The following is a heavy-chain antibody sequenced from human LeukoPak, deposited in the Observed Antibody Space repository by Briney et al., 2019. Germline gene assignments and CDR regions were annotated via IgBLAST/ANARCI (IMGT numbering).Heavy chain of an antibody. Sequence: ASVKVSCKASGYTFTSYYMNWVRQAPGQGLGWMGWINPNSGGTNYAQKFQGRVTMTRDTSISTAYMELSRLRSDDTAVYYCARDHAAAGTFFDYWGQGTLVTVSS. V-gene: IGHV1-2*02. J-gene: IGHJ4*02. D-gene: IGHD6-13*01. CDR3: ARDHAAAGTFFDY. CDR1: GYTFTSYY. CDR2: INPNSGGT.